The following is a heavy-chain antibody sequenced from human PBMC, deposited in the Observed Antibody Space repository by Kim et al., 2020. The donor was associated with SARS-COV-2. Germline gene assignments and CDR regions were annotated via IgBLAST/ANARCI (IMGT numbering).Heavy chain of an antibody. Sequence: GGSLRLSCAASGFTFSSYGMHWVRQAPGKGLEWVAVISYDGSNKYYADSVKGRFTISRDNSKNTLYLQMNSLRAEDTAVYYCARPPRYCSSTRCFFYYG. CDR1: GFTFSSYG. V-gene: IGHV3-33*05. CDR3: ARPPRYCSSTRCFFYYG. D-gene: IGHD2-2*01. J-gene: IGHJ6*01. CDR2: ISYDGSNK.